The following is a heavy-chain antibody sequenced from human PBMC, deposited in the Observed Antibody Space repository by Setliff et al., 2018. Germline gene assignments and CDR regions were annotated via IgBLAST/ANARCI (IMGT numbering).Heavy chain of an antibody. CDR3: ASIPAPGQPFDP. Sequence: GGSLRLSCAAFGFTFSSYSMNWVRQAPGKGLEWVSSISSSSSYIYYADSVKGRFTISRDNAKNSLYLQMNSLRAEDTAVYYCASIPAPGQPFDPWGQGTLVTVSS. CDR2: ISSSSSYI. CDR1: GFTFSSYS. J-gene: IGHJ5*02. V-gene: IGHV3-21*01. D-gene: IGHD2-2*02.